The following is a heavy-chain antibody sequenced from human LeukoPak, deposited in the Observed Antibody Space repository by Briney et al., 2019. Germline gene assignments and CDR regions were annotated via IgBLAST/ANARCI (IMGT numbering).Heavy chain of an antibody. V-gene: IGHV4-59*01. CDR1: GGSISSYY. Sequence: PSETLSLTCSVSGGSISSYYWSWIRQPPGKGLEWIGYIYYSGSTNYNPSLKSRVTISVDTSKNQFSLKLSSVTAADTAVYYCARDRHAFDVWGQGTMVTVSS. CDR2: IYYSGST. CDR3: ARDRHAFDV. J-gene: IGHJ3*01.